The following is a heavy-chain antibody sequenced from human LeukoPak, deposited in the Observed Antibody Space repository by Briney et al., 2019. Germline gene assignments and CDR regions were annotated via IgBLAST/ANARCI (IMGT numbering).Heavy chain of an antibody. CDR3: ARQGESAAGYYDCVMDV. Sequence: GESLKISCKGSGYTFTRHWIAWVRQMPGKGLEWMGIIYPGDSDTRYSPSFQGLVTISADKSISTAYVQWSSLKASDTAMYYCARQGESAAGYYDCVMDVWGQGTTVTVSS. D-gene: IGHD3-22*01. V-gene: IGHV5-51*01. CDR2: IYPGDSDT. CDR1: GYTFTRHW. J-gene: IGHJ6*02.